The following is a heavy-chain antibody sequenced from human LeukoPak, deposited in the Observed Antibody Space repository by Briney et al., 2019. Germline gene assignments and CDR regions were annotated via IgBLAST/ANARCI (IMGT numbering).Heavy chain of an antibody. Sequence: ASVKVSCKASGGTFSSYAISWVRQAPGQGLEWMGGIIPIFGTANYAQKFQGRVTITADESTSTAYMELSSLRSEDTAVYYCARVGGWTDFWSGYLPYYFDYWGQGTLVTVSS. CDR3: ARVGGWTDFWSGYLPYYFDY. D-gene: IGHD3-3*01. V-gene: IGHV1-69*13. J-gene: IGHJ4*02. CDR1: GGTFSSYA. CDR2: IIPIFGTA.